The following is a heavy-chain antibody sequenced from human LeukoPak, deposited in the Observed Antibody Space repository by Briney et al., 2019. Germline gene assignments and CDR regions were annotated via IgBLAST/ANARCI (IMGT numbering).Heavy chain of an antibody. D-gene: IGHD3-22*01. CDR1: GFSVSNNY. J-gene: IGHJ4*02. V-gene: IGHV3-66*01. Sequence: GGSLRLSCAVSGFSVSNNYMTWVRQAPGKGLEWVSVIYSGGSDSTDYADSVKGRFTMSRDDSKNTLLLQMNNLRADDTAVYYCVTGIYSSGYWGQGTLVTVSS. CDR2: IYSGGSDST. CDR3: VTGIYSSGY.